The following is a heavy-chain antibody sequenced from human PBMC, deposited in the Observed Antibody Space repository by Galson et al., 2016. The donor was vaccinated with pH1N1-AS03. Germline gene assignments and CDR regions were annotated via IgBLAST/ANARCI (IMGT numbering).Heavy chain of an antibody. D-gene: IGHD5-24*01. CDR3: ARVSGEDGRGGYKGASAMDA. CDR1: GGTLSSYT. CDR2: INPMVGLA. Sequence: SVKVSCKASGGTLSSYTINWVRQAPGQGLEWMGRINPMVGLADYAQKLQDRVTIIADKSTSTVYMELGSLRSEDTAVYYCARVSGEDGRGGYKGASAMDAWGQGTTVTVSS. V-gene: IGHV1-69*02. J-gene: IGHJ6*02.